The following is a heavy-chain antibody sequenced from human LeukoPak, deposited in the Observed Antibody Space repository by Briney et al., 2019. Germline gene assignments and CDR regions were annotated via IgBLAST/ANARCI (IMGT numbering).Heavy chain of an antibody. Sequence: ASVKVSCKASGYIFTSYDINWVRQATGQGLEWMGWMNPNSGNTGYAQKFQGRVTMTRNTSISTAYMELSSLRSEDTAVYYCARASTLEPRIVGASGAFDIWGQGTMVTVSS. CDR3: ARASTLEPRIVGASGAFDI. J-gene: IGHJ3*02. V-gene: IGHV1-8*01. D-gene: IGHD1-26*01. CDR2: MNPNSGNT. CDR1: GYIFTSYD.